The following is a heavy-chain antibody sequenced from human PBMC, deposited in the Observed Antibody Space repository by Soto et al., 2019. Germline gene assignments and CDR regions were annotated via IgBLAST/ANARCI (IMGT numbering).Heavy chain of an antibody. CDR1: GFTCSDYY. V-gene: IGHV3-11*05. CDR2: ISSSSSYT. Sequence: PGGSLRLSCAASGFTCSDYYMSWIRQAPGKGLEWVSYISSSSSYTNYADSVKGRFTISRDNAKNSLYLQMNSLRAEDTAVYYCARDRYDILTGYSSHYYYYGLDVWGQRTTVSVSS. J-gene: IGHJ6*02. D-gene: IGHD3-9*01. CDR3: ARDRYDILTGYSSHYYYYGLDV.